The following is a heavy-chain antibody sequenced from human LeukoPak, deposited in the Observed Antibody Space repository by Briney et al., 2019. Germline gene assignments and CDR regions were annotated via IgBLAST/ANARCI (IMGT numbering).Heavy chain of an antibody. CDR2: IYTSGST. CDR3: ARQKRDGYNWIPYFDY. V-gene: IGHV4-4*09. Sequence: SSETLSLTCTVSGGSISSYYWSWIRQPPGKGLEWIGYIYTSGSTNYNPSLKSRVTISVDTSKSQFSLKLSSVTAADTAVYYCARQKRDGYNWIPYFDYWGQGTLVTVSS. CDR1: GGSISSYY. J-gene: IGHJ4*02. D-gene: IGHD5-24*01.